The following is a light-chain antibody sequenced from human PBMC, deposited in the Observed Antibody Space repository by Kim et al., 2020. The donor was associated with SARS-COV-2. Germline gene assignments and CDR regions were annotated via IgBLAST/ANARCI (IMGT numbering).Light chain of an antibody. Sequence: PGDKVILPCRASQSVSGNLAWYKVNPGQAPRLLIYDASTRATGIPARFSGSGSGTDFTLTISSLQSEDFALYYCQQYDNWPPYTFGQGTKLEI. J-gene: IGKJ2*01. CDR2: DAS. V-gene: IGKV3-15*01. CDR3: QQYDNWPPYT. CDR1: QSVSGN.